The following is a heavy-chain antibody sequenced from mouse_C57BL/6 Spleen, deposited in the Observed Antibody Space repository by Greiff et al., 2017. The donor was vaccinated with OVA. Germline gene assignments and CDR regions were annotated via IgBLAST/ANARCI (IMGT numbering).Heavy chain of an antibody. V-gene: IGHV5-17*01. CDR1: GFTFSDYG. D-gene: IGHD2-4*01. CDR2: ISSGSSTI. CDR3: ARNYYDYGGAWFAY. J-gene: IGHJ3*01. Sequence: EVQLVESGGGLVKPGGSLKLSCAASGFTFSDYGMHWVRQAPEKGLEWVAYISSGSSTIYYADTVKGRFTISRDNATNTLFLQMTSLRSEDAAMYYCARNYYDYGGAWFAYWGQGTLVTVSA.